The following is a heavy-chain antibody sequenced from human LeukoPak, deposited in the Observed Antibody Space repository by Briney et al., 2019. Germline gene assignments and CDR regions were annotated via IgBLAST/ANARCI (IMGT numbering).Heavy chain of an antibody. CDR1: GGSISSSSYY. V-gene: IGHV4-61*02. J-gene: IGHJ2*01. CDR2: IYTSGST. D-gene: IGHD3-3*01. Sequence: SETLSLTCTVSGGSISSSSYYWGWIRQPAGKGLEWIGRIYTSGSTNYNPSLKSRVTISVDTSKNQFSLKLSSVTAADTAVYYCARDRDYDFWSGYLDAFDIWGRGTLVTVSS. CDR3: ARDRDYDFWSGYLDAFDI.